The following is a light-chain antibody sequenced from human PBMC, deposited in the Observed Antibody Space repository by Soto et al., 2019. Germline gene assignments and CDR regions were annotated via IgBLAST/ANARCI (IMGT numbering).Light chain of an antibody. J-gene: IGLJ2*01. Sequence: ALTQPPSASGSPGQSVTISCTGTSSDVGGYNYVSWYQQHPGKAPKLMIYEVSKRPSGVPDRFSGSKSGNTASLTVSGLQAEDEADYYCSSYAGSNNLEVFGGGTKLTVL. CDR1: SSDVGGYNY. V-gene: IGLV2-8*01. CDR2: EVS. CDR3: SSYAGSNNLEV.